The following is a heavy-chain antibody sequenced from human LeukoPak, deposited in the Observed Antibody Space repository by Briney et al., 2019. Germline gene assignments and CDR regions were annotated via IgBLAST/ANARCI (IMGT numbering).Heavy chain of an antibody. CDR2: ISAYNGNT. J-gene: IGHJ4*02. CDR1: GYTFTSYG. Sequence: ASVKVSCKASGYTFTSYGISWVRQAPGQGLEWMGWISAYNGNTNYAQKLQGRVTMTTDTTTSTAYMELSSLRSEDTAVYYCARSPAGYSSGWYPYYWGQGTLVTVSS. CDR3: ARSPAGYSSGWYPYY. D-gene: IGHD6-19*01. V-gene: IGHV1-18*01.